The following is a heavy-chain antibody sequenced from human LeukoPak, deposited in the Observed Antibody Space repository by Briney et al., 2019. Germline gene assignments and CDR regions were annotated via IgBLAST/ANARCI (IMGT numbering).Heavy chain of an antibody. CDR2: IYYSGST. J-gene: IGHJ6*03. Sequence: SETLSPTCTVSGGSISSYYWSWIRQPPGKGLEWIGYIYYSGSTYYNPSLKSRVTISVDTSKNQFSLKLSSVTAADTAVYYCARVLTMVRGVIPFYYYYMDVWGKGTTVTVSS. CDR3: ARVLTMVRGVIPFYYYYMDV. CDR1: GGSISSYY. V-gene: IGHV4-59*08. D-gene: IGHD3-10*01.